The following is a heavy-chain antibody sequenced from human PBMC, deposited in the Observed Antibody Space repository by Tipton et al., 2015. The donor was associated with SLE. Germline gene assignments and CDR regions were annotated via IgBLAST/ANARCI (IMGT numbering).Heavy chain of an antibody. V-gene: IGHV4-39*07. Sequence: TLSLTCTVSGGSISSSSYYWGWIRQPPGKGLEWIGSIYYSGSTYYNPSLKSRVTISVDTSKNQFSLKLSSVTAADTAVYYCARLRRWEPLEPDAFDIWGQGTMVTVSS. J-gene: IGHJ3*02. CDR3: ARLRRWEPLEPDAFDI. D-gene: IGHD1-26*01. CDR2: IYYSGST. CDR1: GGSISSSSYY.